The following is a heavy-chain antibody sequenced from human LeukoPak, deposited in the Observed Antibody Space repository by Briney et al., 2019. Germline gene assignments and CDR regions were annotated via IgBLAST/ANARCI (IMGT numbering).Heavy chain of an antibody. V-gene: IGHV1-69*13. CDR1: GGTFSSYA. Sequence: ASVKVSCKASGGTFSSYAISWVRQAPGQGLEWMGGIIPIFGTANYAQKFQGRVTITADESTSTAYMELSSLRSEDTAVYYCARGLVGNYDFWSGYHRYYYYYGMDVWGQGTTVTVSS. CDR3: ARGLVGNYDFWSGYHRYYYYYGMDV. J-gene: IGHJ6*02. D-gene: IGHD3-3*01. CDR2: IIPIFGTA.